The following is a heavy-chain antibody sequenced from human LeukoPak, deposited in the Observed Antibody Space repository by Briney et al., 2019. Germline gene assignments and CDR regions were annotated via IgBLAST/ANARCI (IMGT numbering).Heavy chain of an antibody. J-gene: IGHJ2*01. CDR2: VYSGGST. CDR3: AKASPAGYWYFDL. CDR1: GFTVKTNH. V-gene: IGHV3-53*01. Sequence: PGGSLRLSCAASGFTVKTNHMKWVRQAAGKGLEWVSVVYSGGSTDYADSVKGRFTISRDNSKNTLYLQMNSLRAEDTALYYCAKASPAGYWYFDLWGRGTLVTVSS.